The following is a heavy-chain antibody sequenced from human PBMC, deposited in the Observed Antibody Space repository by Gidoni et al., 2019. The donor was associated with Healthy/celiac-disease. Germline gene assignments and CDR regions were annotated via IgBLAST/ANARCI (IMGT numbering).Heavy chain of an antibody. J-gene: IGHJ6*03. V-gene: IGHV4-4*02. CDR2: IYHSGST. CDR3: ARAGGELHYYYYYMDV. D-gene: IGHD1-7*01. Sequence: QVQLQESGPGLVTPSGPLSLTCAFSGGSISSRNWWSWVRQPPGKGLEWIGEIYHSGSTNYNPSLKSRVTISVDKSKNQFSLKLSSVTAADTAVYYCARAGGELHYYYYYMDVWGKGTTVTVSS. CDR1: GGSISSRNW.